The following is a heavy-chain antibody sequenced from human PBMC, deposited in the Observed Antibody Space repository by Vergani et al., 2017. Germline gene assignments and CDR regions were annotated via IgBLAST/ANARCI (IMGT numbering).Heavy chain of an antibody. V-gene: IGHV1-69*01. J-gene: IGHJ5*02. CDR1: GGTFSSYA. CDR3: ARGGGKRITMVLGVIWFDP. Sequence: QVQLVQSGAEVKKPGSSVKVSCKASGGTFSSYAISWVRQAPGQGLEWMGGIIPIFGTANYAQKFQGRVTITADESTSTAYMELSSLRSEDPAVYYWARGGGKRITMVLGVIWFDPWGQGTLVTVSS. D-gene: IGHD3-10*01. CDR2: IIPIFGTA.